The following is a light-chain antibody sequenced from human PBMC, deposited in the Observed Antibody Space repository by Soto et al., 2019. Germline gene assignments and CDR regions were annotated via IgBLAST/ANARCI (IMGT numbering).Light chain of an antibody. Sequence: DIQMTQSPSSLSASVGDRVAITCRASQGISNYLAWYQQKPGKVPKLLIYAASTLESGVPSRFSGSGSGTDFTLTISSLQPEDLAPYYCQKYNRAPFTFGPGTKVDIK. J-gene: IGKJ3*01. CDR2: AAS. V-gene: IGKV1-27*01. CDR1: QGISNY. CDR3: QKYNRAPFT.